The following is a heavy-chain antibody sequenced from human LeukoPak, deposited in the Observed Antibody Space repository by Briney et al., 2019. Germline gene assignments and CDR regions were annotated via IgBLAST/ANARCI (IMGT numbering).Heavy chain of an antibody. D-gene: IGHD2-21*02. J-gene: IGHJ3*02. CDR3: AREAVVTATPFGAFDI. V-gene: IGHV4-59*01. CDR2: IYYSGST. Sequence: SSETLPLTCTVSGGSISSYYWSWIRQPPGKGLEWIGYIYYSGSTNYNPSLKSRVTISVDTSKNQFSLKLSSVTAADTAVYYCAREAVVTATPFGAFDIWGQGTMVTVSS. CDR1: GGSISSYY.